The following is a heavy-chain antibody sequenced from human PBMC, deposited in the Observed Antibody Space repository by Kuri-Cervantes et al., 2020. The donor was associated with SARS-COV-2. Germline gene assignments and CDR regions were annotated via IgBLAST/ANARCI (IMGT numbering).Heavy chain of an antibody. J-gene: IGHJ4*02. Sequence: SETLSLTCTVSGGSISSYYWGWIRQPPGKGLEWIGSIYHSGSTYYNPSLKSRVTISVDTSKNQFSLKLSSVTAADTAVYYCAKDSPSWIYYFDYWGQGTRVTGAS. CDR1: GGSISSYY. D-gene: IGHD2-2*03. V-gene: IGHV4-38-2*02. CDR3: AKDSPSWIYYFDY. CDR2: IYHSGST.